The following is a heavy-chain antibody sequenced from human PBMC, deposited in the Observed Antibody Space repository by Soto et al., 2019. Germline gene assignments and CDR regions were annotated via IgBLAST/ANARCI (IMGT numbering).Heavy chain of an antibody. J-gene: IGHJ5*02. Sequence: QVQLVQSGAEVKKPGSSVKVSCKASGGTFSSYTISWVRQAPGQGHEWMGRIIPTLGIANYAQKFQGRVTITADKSTSTADMELSSLRSEDTAVYYCAFRGYSYGYQSNRFDPWGQGTLVTVSS. V-gene: IGHV1-69*02. D-gene: IGHD5-18*01. CDR2: IIPTLGIA. CDR1: GGTFSSYT. CDR3: AFRGYSYGYQSNRFDP.